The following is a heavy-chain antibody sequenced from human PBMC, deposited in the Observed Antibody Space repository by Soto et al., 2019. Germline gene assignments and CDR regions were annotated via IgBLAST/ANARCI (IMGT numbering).Heavy chain of an antibody. V-gene: IGHV4-30-2*01. CDR1: GDTISTGGYT. J-gene: IGHJ5*02. Sequence: TLSLTWGVSGDTISTGGYTWAWIRQPPGKALEWIGHTYHSGSTYYNPSLKSRVTISVDRSKNQFSLKLSSVTAADTAVYYCARVPGPWGQGTLVTVS. CDR3: ARVPGP. CDR2: TYHSGST.